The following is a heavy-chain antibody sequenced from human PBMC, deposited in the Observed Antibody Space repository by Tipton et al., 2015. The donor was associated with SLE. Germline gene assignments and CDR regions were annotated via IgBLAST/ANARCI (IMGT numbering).Heavy chain of an antibody. J-gene: IGHJ4*02. CDR3: AKDNQGWDAADY. CDR2: ISYDGSNK. D-gene: IGHD1-26*01. V-gene: IGHV3-30*18. Sequence: SLRLSCAASGFTFSSHGMHWVRQAPGKGLEWVAVISYDGSNKYYADSVKGRFTISRDNSKSTLYLQMNSLRAEDTAVYYCAKDNQGWDAADYWGQGTLVTVSS. CDR1: GFTFSSHG.